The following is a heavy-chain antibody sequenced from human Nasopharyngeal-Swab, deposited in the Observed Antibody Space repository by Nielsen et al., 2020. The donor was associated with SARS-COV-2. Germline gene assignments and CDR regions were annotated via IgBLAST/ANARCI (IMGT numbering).Heavy chain of an antibody. CDR1: GYTFSSYW. D-gene: IGHD2-2*01. J-gene: IGHJ3*02. Sequence: GGPLRLSCAASGYTFSSYWMHWVRQAPGKGLVWVSRINIDGSVTDYADSVKGRFTISRDNSKNTLYLQMNSLRAEDTAVYYCARSPLRYCSFISCYPDAFDIWGQGTMVTVSS. CDR2: INIDGSVT. V-gene: IGHV3-74*01. CDR3: ARSPLRYCSFISCYPDAFDI.